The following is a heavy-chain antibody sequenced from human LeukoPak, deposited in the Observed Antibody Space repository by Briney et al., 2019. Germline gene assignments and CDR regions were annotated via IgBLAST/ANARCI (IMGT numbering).Heavy chain of an antibody. CDR1: GFTFSSYD. Sequence: GGSPRLSCAASGFTFSSYDMHWVRQATGKGLEWVSAIGTAGDTYYPGSVKGRFTISRENAKNSLYLKMHRLRAGDTAVYYCARDRRYYDSSGSNSFYYYGMDVWGQGTTVTVSS. D-gene: IGHD3-22*01. CDR3: ARDRRYYDSSGSNSFYYYGMDV. J-gene: IGHJ6*02. V-gene: IGHV3-13*01. CDR2: IGTAGDT.